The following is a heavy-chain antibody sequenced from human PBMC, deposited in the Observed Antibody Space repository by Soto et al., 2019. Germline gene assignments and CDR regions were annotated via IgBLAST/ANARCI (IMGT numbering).Heavy chain of an antibody. V-gene: IGHV1-2*04. D-gene: IGHD2-15*01. J-gene: IGHJ4*02. CDR1: GYTLTGYY. Sequence: ASVKVSCKASGYTLTGYYMHWVRQANGQGLEWMGWINPNSGGTNYAQKFQGWVTMTRDTSISTAYMELSRLRSDDTAVYYCARVGYCSGGSCWDYWGQGTLVTVSS. CDR2: INPNSGGT. CDR3: ARVGYCSGGSCWDY.